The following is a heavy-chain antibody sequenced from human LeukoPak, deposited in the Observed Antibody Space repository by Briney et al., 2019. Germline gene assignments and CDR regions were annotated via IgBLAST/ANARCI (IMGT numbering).Heavy chain of an antibody. D-gene: IGHD6-13*01. V-gene: IGHV4-38-2*02. J-gene: IGHJ4*02. CDR2: IYHSGST. Sequence: SETLSLTCTVSGYSISSGYYWGWIRQPPGKGLEWIGSIYHSGSTYYNPSLKSRVTISVDTSKNQFSLKLSSVTAADTAVYYCASLTYSSSWYIDYWGQGTLVTVSS. CDR1: GYSISSGYY. CDR3: ASLTYSSSWYIDY.